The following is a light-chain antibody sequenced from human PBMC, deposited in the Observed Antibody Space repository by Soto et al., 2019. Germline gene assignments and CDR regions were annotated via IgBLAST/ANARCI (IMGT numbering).Light chain of an antibody. V-gene: IGLV2-14*01. Sequence: QSALTQPASVSGSPGQSITISCTGTSSDVGGYNYVSWYQQHPDKAPKLMIYDVSNRPSGVSNRFSGSKSGNTASLTISGLQADDEADYYCSSYVAGSTPVVFGTGTKVTVL. J-gene: IGLJ1*01. CDR2: DVS. CDR1: SSDVGGYNY. CDR3: SSYVAGSTPVV.